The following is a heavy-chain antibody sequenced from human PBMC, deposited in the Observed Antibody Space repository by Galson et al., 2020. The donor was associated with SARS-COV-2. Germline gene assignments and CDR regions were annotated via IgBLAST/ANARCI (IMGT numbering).Heavy chain of an antibody. J-gene: IGHJ6*02. CDR2: IYSSGST. CDR1: GGSISSSSYY. CDR3: ARDGLKSPVLIQYYYYGMDV. V-gene: IGHV4-39*02. D-gene: IGHD3-10*01. Sequence: SETLSPTCTVSGGSISSSSYYWGWIRQPPGKGLEWIGSIYSSGSTYYNPSLKSRVTISVDPSKNQFSLKLSSVTAADTAVYYCARDGLKSPVLIQYYYYGMDVWGQGTTVTVSS.